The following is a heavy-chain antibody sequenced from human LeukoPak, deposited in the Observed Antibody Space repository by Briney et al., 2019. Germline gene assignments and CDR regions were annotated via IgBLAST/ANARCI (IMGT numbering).Heavy chain of an antibody. V-gene: IGHV4-4*07. J-gene: IGHJ5*02. CDR3: ARGAAAYWFDP. CDR2: IYTSGST. Sequence: PSETLSLTCTVSGGSISSYYWSWIRQPAGKGLEWIGRIYTSGSTNYNPSLKSRVTISVDKSKNQSSLKLSSVTAADTAVYYCARGAAAYWFDPWGQGTLVTVSS. CDR1: GGSISSYY. D-gene: IGHD2-2*01.